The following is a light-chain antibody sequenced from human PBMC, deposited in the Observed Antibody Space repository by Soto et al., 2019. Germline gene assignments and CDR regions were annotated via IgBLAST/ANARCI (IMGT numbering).Light chain of an antibody. CDR2: GVS. J-gene: IGKJ3*01. CDR1: QSVSSRY. CDR3: QQYGSSPLFT. Sequence: EIVLTQSPGTLSLSPGERATLSCRASQSVSSRYLAWYQQKPGQAPRLLIYGVSSRATGIPDRFSGSGSGTDFTLTISRLEPADFAVYYCQQYGSSPLFTFGPGTKVDIK. V-gene: IGKV3-20*01.